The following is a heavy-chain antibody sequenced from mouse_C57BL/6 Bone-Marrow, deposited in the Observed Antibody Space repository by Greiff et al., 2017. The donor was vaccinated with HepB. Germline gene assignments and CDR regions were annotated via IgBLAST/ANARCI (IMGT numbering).Heavy chain of an antibody. CDR2: IYPGDGDT. V-gene: IGHV1-82*01. CDR1: GYAFSSSW. Sequence: QVQLKESGPELVKPGASVKISCKASGYAFSSSWMNWVKQRPGKGLEWIGRIYPGDGDTNYNGKFKGKATLTADKSSSTAYMQLSSQTSEDSAVYFCAKDYGSSYGWYFGVWGTGTTVTVAS. J-gene: IGHJ1*03. CDR3: AKDYGSSYGWYFGV. D-gene: IGHD1-1*01.